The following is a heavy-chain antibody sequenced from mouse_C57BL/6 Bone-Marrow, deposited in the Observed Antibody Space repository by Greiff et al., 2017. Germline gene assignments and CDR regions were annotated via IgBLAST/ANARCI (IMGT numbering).Heavy chain of an antibody. CDR1: GYTFTSYW. Sequence: QVQLQQPGAELVKPGASVKMSCKASGYTFTSYWITWVKQRPGQGLEWIGDIYPGSGSTNYNEKFKSKATLTVDTSSSTAYMQLSSLTSEDSAVYYCARRRGPLWYAMDYWGQGTSVTVSS. CDR3: ARRRGPLWYAMDY. CDR2: IYPGSGST. J-gene: IGHJ4*01. V-gene: IGHV1-55*01. D-gene: IGHD3-3*01.